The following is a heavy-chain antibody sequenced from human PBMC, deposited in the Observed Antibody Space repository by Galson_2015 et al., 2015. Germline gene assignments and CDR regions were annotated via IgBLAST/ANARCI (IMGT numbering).Heavy chain of an antibody. V-gene: IGHV5-51*01. J-gene: IGHJ6*03. Sequence: QSGAEVKQPGESLKISCKGSGYSLTSYWIGWVRQMPGKGLEWMGFIYPADSDTRYSPSFQGQVTISADKSISTAFLHWSSQKASDTVIYCCARHQAGDYYYMDVWGRGATVTVSS. CDR2: IYPADSDT. D-gene: IGHD3-10*01. CDR1: GYSLTSYW. CDR3: ARHQAGDYYYMDV.